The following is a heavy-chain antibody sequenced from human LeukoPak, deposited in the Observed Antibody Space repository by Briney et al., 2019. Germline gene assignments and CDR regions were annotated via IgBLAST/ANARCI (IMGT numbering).Heavy chain of an antibody. J-gene: IGHJ4*02. CDR1: GFTFSKYA. D-gene: IGHD3-10*01. CDR2: ISYDGSNK. Sequence: GGSLRLSCAASGFTFSKYAMSWVRQAPGKGLEWVAVISYDGSNKYYADSVKGRFTISRDNSKNTLYLQMNSLRAEDTAVYYCARDKPITMVRGTLVYWGQGTLVTVSS. V-gene: IGHV3-30-3*01. CDR3: ARDKPITMVRGTLVY.